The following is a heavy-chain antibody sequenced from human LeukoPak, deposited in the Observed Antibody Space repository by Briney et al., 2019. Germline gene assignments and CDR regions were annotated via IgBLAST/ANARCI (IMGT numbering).Heavy chain of an antibody. CDR1: GGSISSGGYS. J-gene: IGHJ3*02. CDR2: IYHSGST. Sequence: SETLSLTCAVSGGSISSGGYSWSWIRQPPGKGLEWIGYIYHSGSTYYNPSLKSRITISVDTSENRFSLKLSSVTATDTAVYYCARDCSGGSCYGAFDIWGQGTMVTVSS. D-gene: IGHD2-15*01. V-gene: IGHV4-30-2*05. CDR3: ARDCSGGSCYGAFDI.